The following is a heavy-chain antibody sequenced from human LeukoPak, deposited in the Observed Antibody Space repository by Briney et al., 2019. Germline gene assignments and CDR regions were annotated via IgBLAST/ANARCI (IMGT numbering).Heavy chain of an antibody. CDR3: VRGYSGSYSLYWFDP. J-gene: IGHJ5*02. CDR2: IYTSGST. Sequence: SETLSLTCTVSGGSISSYYWSWIRQPAGKGLEWIGRIYTSGSTNYNPSLKSRVTMSVDTSKNQFSLKLSSVTAADTAVYYCVRGYSGSYSLYWFDPWGQGTLVTVSS. V-gene: IGHV4-4*07. D-gene: IGHD1-26*01. CDR1: GGSISSYY.